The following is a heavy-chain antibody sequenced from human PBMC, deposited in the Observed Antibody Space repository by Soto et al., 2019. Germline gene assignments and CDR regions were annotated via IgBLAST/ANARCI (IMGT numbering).Heavy chain of an antibody. D-gene: IGHD4-17*01. CDR2: IYYSGST. CDR1: GGSIISGDYY. Sequence: SETLSLTCSVSGGSIISGDYYWRWIRQPPGKGLEWIGYIYYSGSTYYNPSLKSRVTISVDTSKNQFSLKLSSVTAADTAVYYCARGTTVTTLDYWGQGTLVTVSS. V-gene: IGHV4-30-4*01. CDR3: ARGTTVTTLDY. J-gene: IGHJ4*02.